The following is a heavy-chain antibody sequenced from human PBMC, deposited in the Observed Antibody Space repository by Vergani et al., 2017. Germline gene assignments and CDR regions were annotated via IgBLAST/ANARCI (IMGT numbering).Heavy chain of an antibody. J-gene: IGHJ4*02. V-gene: IGHV4-34*01. D-gene: IGHD1-20*01. CDR2: INHSGST. Sequence: QVQLQQWGAGLLKPSETLSLTCAVYGGSFSGYYWSWIRQPPGKGLEWIGEINHSGSTNYNPSLKSRVTISVYTSKNQFSLKLSSVTAADTAVYYCARVRGITGTTDYWGQGTLVTVSS. CDR1: GGSFSGYY. CDR3: ARVRGITGTTDY.